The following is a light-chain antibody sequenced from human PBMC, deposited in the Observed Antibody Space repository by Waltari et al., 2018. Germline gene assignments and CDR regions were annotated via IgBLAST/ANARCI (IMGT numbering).Light chain of an antibody. CDR1: QTISRK. CDR3: QQSYSFTRT. J-gene: IGKJ1*01. Sequence: DIQMTQSPSSLSASVGDRVTITCRASQTISRKLNWYQEKPGKAPNLLIYAASSLQSGVPLRFSGSGFGRDFTLIITSLQPEDFATYYCQQSYSFTRTFGQGTKVEIK. V-gene: IGKV1-39*01. CDR2: AAS.